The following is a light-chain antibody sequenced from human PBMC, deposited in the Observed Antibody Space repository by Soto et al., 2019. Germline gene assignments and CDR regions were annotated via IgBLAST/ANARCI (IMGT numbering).Light chain of an antibody. CDR1: RTDVESYDL. V-gene: IGLV2-23*02. CDR3: CSYAGGNTFV. Sequence: QSALTQPASVSGSPGQSITISCTGTRTDVESYDLVSWYQEQPGRAPRLLIFEVNKRPSGVSNRFSGSKSGNTASLTISGLQAEDDGDYFCCSYAGGNTFVFGGGTKLTVL. CDR2: EVN. J-gene: IGLJ2*01.